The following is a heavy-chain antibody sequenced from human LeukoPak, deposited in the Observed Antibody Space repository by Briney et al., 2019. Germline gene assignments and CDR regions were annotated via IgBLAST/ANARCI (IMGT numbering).Heavy chain of an antibody. V-gene: IGHV3-23*01. Sequence: PGGSLRLSCAASGFTFSSHAMSWVRQAPGKGLEWVSAISGSGGSTYYADSVKGRFTISRDNAKNSLYLQMNSLRAEDTAVYYCARDGQETYYYDSSGEEAFDIWGQGTMVTVSS. CDR1: GFTFSSHA. J-gene: IGHJ3*02. CDR3: ARDGQETYYYDSSGEEAFDI. D-gene: IGHD3-22*01. CDR2: ISGSGGST.